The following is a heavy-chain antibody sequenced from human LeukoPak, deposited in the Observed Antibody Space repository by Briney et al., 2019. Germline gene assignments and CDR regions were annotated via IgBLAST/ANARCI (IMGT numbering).Heavy chain of an antibody. CDR3: ARPKTYYYDSSDAFDI. CDR1: GYTFTGYY. J-gene: IGHJ3*02. V-gene: IGHV1-2*02. Sequence: ASVKVSCKASGYTFTGYYMHWVRLAPGQGLEWMGWINPNSGGTNYAQKFQGRVTMTRDTSISTAYMELSRLRSDDTAVYYCARPKTYYYDSSDAFDIWGQGTMVTVSS. CDR2: INPNSGGT. D-gene: IGHD3-22*01.